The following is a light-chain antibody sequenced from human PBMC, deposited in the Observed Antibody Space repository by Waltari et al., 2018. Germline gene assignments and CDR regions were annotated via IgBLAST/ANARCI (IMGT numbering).Light chain of an antibody. CDR3: QQFGSFTWT. CDR1: QSVDTSH. V-gene: IGKV3-20*01. J-gene: IGKJ1*01. Sequence: EIVLTQSPGTRSLSPGERATLSCRASQSVDTSHLAWYQQKPGQAPRLLIYGATSRATGIPDRFSRSWSGTDFTLTISRLEPEDFAVYYCQQFGSFTWTFGQGTKVEI. CDR2: GAT.